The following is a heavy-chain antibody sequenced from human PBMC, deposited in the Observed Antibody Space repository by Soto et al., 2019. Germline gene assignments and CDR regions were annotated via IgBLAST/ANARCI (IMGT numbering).Heavy chain of an antibody. CDR2: INSDESST. Sequence: EVQLVESGGGLVQPGGSLRLSCAASGFTFSSYWMHWVRQAPGKGLVWVSRINSDESSTSYADSVKGRFTISRDNAKNTLYLQMNSLSAEDTAVYYCARRRGSSGWKTNFDYWGQGTLVTVSS. J-gene: IGHJ4*02. V-gene: IGHV3-74*01. CDR1: GFTFSSYW. D-gene: IGHD6-19*01. CDR3: ARRRGSSGWKTNFDY.